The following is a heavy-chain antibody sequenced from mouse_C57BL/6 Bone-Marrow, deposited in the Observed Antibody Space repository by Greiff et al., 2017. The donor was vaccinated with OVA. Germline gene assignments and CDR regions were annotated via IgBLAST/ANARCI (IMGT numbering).Heavy chain of an antibody. CDR2: IWSGGST. CDR1: GFSLTSYG. J-gene: IGHJ2*01. D-gene: IGHD1-1*01. V-gene: IGHV2-2*01. CDR3: ARHYYGSSYYFDY. Sequence: QVQLQQSGPGLVQPSQSLSITCTVSGFSLTSYGVHWVRQSPGKGLEWLGVIWSGGSTDYNAAFISRLSISKDNSKSQVFFKMNSLQADDTAIYYCARHYYGSSYYFDYWGQGTTLTVSS.